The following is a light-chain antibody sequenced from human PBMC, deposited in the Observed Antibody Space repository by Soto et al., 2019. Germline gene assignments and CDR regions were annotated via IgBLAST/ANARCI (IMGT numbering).Light chain of an antibody. CDR3: KQYKNWPPIT. J-gene: IGKJ5*01. CDR1: QDVWTS. Sequence: EIVMTQSPAILSVSPGERATLSCRASQDVWTSVAWYQQKPGQAPRLLIYGASTRATGIPARFSGSGSGTDFTPSISSLQSEDSAVYYCKQYKNWPPITFGQGTRLEIK. V-gene: IGKV3-15*01. CDR2: GAS.